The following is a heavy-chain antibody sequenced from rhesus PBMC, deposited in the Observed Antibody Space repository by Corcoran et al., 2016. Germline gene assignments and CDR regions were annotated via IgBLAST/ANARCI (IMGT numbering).Heavy chain of an antibody. CDR2: IYGCGGRT. CDR3: ARSGSYYYFDY. CDR1: GGSISDSYY. J-gene: IGHJ4*01. Sequence: QVQLQESGPGLVKPSETLSLTCTVSGGSISDSYYWSWIRQPPGKGLEWMGRIYGCGGRTNYNPSLKSRVTSSRDTSKNQFSLKLSAVTAADTAVYYCARSGSYYYFDYWGQGVLVTVSS. D-gene: IGHD3-16*01. V-gene: IGHV4-160*01.